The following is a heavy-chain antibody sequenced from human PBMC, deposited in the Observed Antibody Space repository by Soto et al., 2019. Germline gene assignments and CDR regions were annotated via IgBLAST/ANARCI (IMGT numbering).Heavy chain of an antibody. CDR3: ARDHYDYLWGSSPGYYFDS. D-gene: IGHD3-16*01. J-gene: IGHJ4*02. CDR2: ISAYNGNT. CDR1: GYTFTSYG. V-gene: IGHV1-18*01. Sequence: QVQLVQSGAEVKKPGASVKVSCKASGYTFTSYGISWVRQAPGQGLEWMGWISAYNGNTNYAQKLQGRVTMTTDTSTSTAYMELRSLRSDDTAVYYCARDHYDYLWGSSPGYYFDSWGQGTLVTVSS.